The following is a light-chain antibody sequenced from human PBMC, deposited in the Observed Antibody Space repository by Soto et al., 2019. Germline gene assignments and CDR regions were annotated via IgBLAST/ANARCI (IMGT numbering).Light chain of an antibody. CDR1: QTVSSSY. CDR2: GAS. CDR3: QQCGISTWP. V-gene: IGKV3-20*01. Sequence: EIVLTQSPGILSLSPGERATLSCRDSQTVSSSYLAWYQQKPGQAPRLLIYGASTRATGIPDRFSGSGSGTDCTLTISRLEPEDFAVYYCQQCGISTWPFGQGNKVDIK. J-gene: IGKJ1*01.